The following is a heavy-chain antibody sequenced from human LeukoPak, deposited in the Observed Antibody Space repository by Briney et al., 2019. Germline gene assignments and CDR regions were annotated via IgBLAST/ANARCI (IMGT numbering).Heavy chain of an antibody. CDR1: VGTFTSYA. Sequence: SVKVSCKASVGTFTSYAVNWVRQAPGQGLEWIGGIMPMFCTANYAQNFQGRVTITADESTSTAYMELSSLSSDDTAVYYCAFRTVRSTIEYFQYWGLGTLVTVSS. CDR2: IMPMFCTA. CDR3: AFRTVRSTIEYFQY. J-gene: IGHJ1*01. V-gene: IGHV1-69*13. D-gene: IGHD1-26*01.